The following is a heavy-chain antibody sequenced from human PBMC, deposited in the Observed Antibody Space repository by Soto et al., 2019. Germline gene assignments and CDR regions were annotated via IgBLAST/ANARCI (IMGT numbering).Heavy chain of an antibody. V-gene: IGHV1-69*13. D-gene: IGHD1-26*01. CDR3: ARSAYSGSYSYYYYYGVDV. CDR1: GGTFSSYA. Sequence: SVKVSCKASGGTFSSYAISWVRQAPGQGLEWMGGIIPIFGTANYAQKFQGRVTITADESTSTAYMELSSLRSEDTAVYYCARSAYSGSYSYYYYYGVDVWGQGTTVTVSS. J-gene: IGHJ6*02. CDR2: IIPIFGTA.